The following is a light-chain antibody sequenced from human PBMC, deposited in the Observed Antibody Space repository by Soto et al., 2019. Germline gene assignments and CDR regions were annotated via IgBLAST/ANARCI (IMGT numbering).Light chain of an antibody. V-gene: IGKV3-20*01. CDR3: QQYGSSPLT. Sequence: ETVMAQSPATLSVSPGERATLSCRASQSVSSNLAWYQQKPGQAPRLLIYGASSRATGIPDRFSGSGSGTDFHLTISRLEPEDFAVYYCQQYGSSPLTFGGGTKVDI. CDR2: GAS. J-gene: IGKJ4*01. CDR1: QSVSSN.